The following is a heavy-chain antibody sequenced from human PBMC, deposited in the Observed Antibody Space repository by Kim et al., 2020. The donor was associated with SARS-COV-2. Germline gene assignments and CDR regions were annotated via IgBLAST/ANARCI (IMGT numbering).Heavy chain of an antibody. CDR3: AKGFGEGDYYFDY. CDR1: GFTFSSYG. D-gene: IGHD3-10*01. CDR2: ISYDGSNK. Sequence: GGSLRRSCAASGFTFSSYGMHWVRQAPGKGLEWVAVISYDGSNKYYADSVKGRFTISRDNSKNTLYLQMNSLRAEDTAVYYCAKGFGEGDYYFDYWGQGTLVTVSS. V-gene: IGHV3-30*18. J-gene: IGHJ4*02.